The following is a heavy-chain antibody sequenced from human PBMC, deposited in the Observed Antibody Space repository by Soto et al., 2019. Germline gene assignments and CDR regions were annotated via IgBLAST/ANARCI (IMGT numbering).Heavy chain of an antibody. V-gene: IGHV1-58*02. Sequence: SVKVSCKASGFTFTSSAMQWVRQARGQRLEWIGWIVVGSGNTNYAQKFQERVTITRDMSTSTAYMELSSLRSEDTAVYYCATAGYSSAWGYYYMDVWGKGTTVTVSS. CDR3: ATAGYSSAWGYYYMDV. CDR1: GFTFTSSA. J-gene: IGHJ6*03. D-gene: IGHD6-19*01. CDR2: IVVGSGNT.